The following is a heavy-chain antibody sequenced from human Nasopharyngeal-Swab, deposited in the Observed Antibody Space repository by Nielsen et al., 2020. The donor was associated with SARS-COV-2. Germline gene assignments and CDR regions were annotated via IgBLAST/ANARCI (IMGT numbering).Heavy chain of an antibody. Sequence: GGSRRLSWAASGFTVSSNYMSWVRQAPGQGLEWVSVIYSGGSTYYADSVKGRFTISRDKSKNTLYLQMNSLRAEDTAVYYCARARGALPFADAFDIWGQGTMVTVSS. J-gene: IGHJ3*02. CDR3: ARARGALPFADAFDI. D-gene: IGHD1-26*01. CDR2: IYSGGST. CDR1: GFTVSSNY. V-gene: IGHV3-53*01.